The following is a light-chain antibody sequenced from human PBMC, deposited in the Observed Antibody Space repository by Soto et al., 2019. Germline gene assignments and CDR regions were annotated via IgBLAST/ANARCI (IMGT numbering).Light chain of an antibody. CDR2: QTS. CDR1: QYINTR. J-gene: IGKJ1*01. CDR3: HQRQSWPRA. V-gene: IGKV3-11*01. Sequence: EVVLTQSQATLSWFPGDRGTLSFMASQYINTRLAWYQHRPGQAPSLLIYQTSIRAAGIPARFSASGTGTDFTLTISDVQPEDFAVYYCHQRQSWPRAFGQGTKVDIK.